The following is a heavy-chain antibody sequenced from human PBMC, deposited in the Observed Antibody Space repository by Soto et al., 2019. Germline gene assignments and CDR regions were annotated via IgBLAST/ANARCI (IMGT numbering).Heavy chain of an antibody. CDR1: GFSLSTSGVG. CDR2: IYWDDDK. Sequence: QITLKESGPTLVKPTQTLTLTCTFSGFSLSTSGVGVGWIRQPPGKALEGRALIYWDDDKRYSPSLKSRLTITKDTSKNQVVLTMTNMDPVDTATYYCAHLLEDYGDSSLDYWGQGTLVTVSS. CDR3: AHLLEDYGDSSLDY. J-gene: IGHJ4*02. D-gene: IGHD4-17*01. V-gene: IGHV2-5*02.